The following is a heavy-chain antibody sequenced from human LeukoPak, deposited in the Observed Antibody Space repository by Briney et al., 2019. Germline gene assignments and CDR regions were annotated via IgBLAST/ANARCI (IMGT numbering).Heavy chain of an antibody. CDR2: ISSSSSYI. V-gene: IGHV3-21*01. CDR1: GFTFSSYA. Sequence: GGSLRLSCAPSGFTFSSYAMSWVRQAPGKGLEWVSSISSSSSYIYYADSVKGRFTISRDNAKNSLYLQMNSLRAEDTAVYYCASSAGYYYGSGSYYFDYWGQGTLVTVSS. D-gene: IGHD3-10*01. CDR3: ASSAGYYYGSGSYYFDY. J-gene: IGHJ4*02.